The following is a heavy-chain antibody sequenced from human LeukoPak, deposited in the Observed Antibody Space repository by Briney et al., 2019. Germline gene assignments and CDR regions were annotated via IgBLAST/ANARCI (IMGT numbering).Heavy chain of an antibody. Sequence: RPGGSLRLSCAASGFTFSRYSMNWVRQAPGKGLEWVSSISIGNTYIYYADSVKGRFTISRDNAKNSLYLQLNSLRAEDTAVYYCAGSDTIGYLPREWDYWYFDPWGQGTLVTVSS. J-gene: IGHJ5*02. CDR2: ISIGNTYI. D-gene: IGHD2-8*02. V-gene: IGHV3-21*03. CDR3: AGSDTIGYLPREWDYWYFDP. CDR1: GFTFSRYS.